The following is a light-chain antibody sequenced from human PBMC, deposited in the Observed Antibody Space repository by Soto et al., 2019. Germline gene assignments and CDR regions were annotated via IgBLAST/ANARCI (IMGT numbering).Light chain of an antibody. CDR1: QSLLHSNGDTY. Sequence: DIVMTQSPLSLPVTPGEPASISCRSSQSLLHSNGDTYLEWYLQKPGQSPQLLIYLRSLRAGGVPDRFSGGGSGTDFTLKIRRVEAEDVGVYYCMQALQTPRTFGQGTKVEI. V-gene: IGKV2-28*01. CDR2: LRS. CDR3: MQALQTPRT. J-gene: IGKJ1*01.